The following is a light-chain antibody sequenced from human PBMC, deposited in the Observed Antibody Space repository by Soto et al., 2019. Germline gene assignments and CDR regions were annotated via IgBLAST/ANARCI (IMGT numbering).Light chain of an antibody. J-gene: IGLJ3*02. CDR1: HSDVGGYNY. CDR2: EVT. Sequence: QSALTQPASVSGSPGQSITVSCTGTHSDVGGYNYVSWYQQHPGEVPKLLIYEVTNRPSGVSNRFSASKSVNTASLTISGLQTEDEADYYCSSYTSSGTWVFGGGTKLTVL. V-gene: IGLV2-14*01. CDR3: SSYTSSGTWV.